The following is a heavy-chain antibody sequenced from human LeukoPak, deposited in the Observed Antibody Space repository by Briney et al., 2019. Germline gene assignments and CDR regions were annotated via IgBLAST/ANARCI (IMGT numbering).Heavy chain of an antibody. V-gene: IGHV1-8*01. CDR2: VNPNSGNT. CDR3: ARSGVVVPAATSFDP. J-gene: IGHJ5*02. CDR1: GYTFTSYD. D-gene: IGHD2-2*01. Sequence: ASVKVSCKASGYTFTSYDINWVRQATGQGLEWMGWVNPNSGNTGYAQKFQGRVTMTRNTSISTAYMELSSLRSEDTAVYYCARSGVVVPAATSFDPWGQGTLVTVSS.